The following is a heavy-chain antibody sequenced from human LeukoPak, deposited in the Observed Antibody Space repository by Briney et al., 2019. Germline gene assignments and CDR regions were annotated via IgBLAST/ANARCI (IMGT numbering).Heavy chain of an antibody. CDR3: ARDSSSWSPPLDY. V-gene: IGHV4-34*01. Sequence: PSETLSLTCAVYGGSFSGYYWSWIRQPPGKGLEWIGEINHSGSTNYNPSLKSRVTISVDTSKNQFSLKLSSVTAVDTAVYYCARDSSSWSPPLDYWGQGTLVTVSS. CDR2: INHSGST. CDR1: GGSFSGYY. J-gene: IGHJ4*02. D-gene: IGHD6-13*01.